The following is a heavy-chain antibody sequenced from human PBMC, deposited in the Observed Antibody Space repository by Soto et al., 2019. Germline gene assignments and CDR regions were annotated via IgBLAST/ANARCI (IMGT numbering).Heavy chain of an antibody. D-gene: IGHD3-16*01. V-gene: IGHV1-18*01. CDR1: GYIFVNYG. J-gene: IGHJ6*02. CDR3: VMVDNYVTPTPQDV. CDR2: ISPYTGNT. Sequence: QVQLVQSGDEVKKPGASVKVSCKASGYIFVNYGIAWVRQAPGQGLEWMGWISPYTGNTHSASKVQGRLTMTTDTSTSTAYMDLGSLTSDDTTVYYCVMVDNYVTPTPQDVWGQGTTVTVSS.